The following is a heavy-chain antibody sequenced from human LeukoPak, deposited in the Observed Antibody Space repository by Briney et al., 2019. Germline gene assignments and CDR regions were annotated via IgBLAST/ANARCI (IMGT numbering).Heavy chain of an antibody. Sequence: SETLSLTSTVSGGPISRGGYYWSWIRQHPEKGLEWVGYIYYSGSTYYKPSLKSRVTISVDTSKNQFSLKLSSVTAADTAVYYCARVGSSSWYFDPWGQGTLVTVSS. D-gene: IGHD6-13*01. CDR1: GGPISRGGYY. J-gene: IGHJ5*02. CDR3: ARVGSSSWYFDP. CDR2: IYYSGST. V-gene: IGHV4-31*03.